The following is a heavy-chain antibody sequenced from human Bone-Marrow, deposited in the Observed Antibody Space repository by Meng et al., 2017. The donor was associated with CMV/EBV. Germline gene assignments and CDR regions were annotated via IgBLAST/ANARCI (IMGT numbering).Heavy chain of an antibody. D-gene: IGHD3-3*01. CDR1: GFTFSSYA. J-gene: IGHJ6*02. V-gene: IGHV3-30*04. CDR3: ARAKSDFWSGYYDYYYYGMDV. CDR2: ISYDGSNK. Sequence: GGSLRLSCAASGFTFSSYAMHWVRQAPGKGLEWVAVISYDGSNKYYADSVKGRFTISRDNSKNTLYLQMNSLRAEDTAVYYCARAKSDFWSGYYDYYYYGMDVWGQGTTVTVSS.